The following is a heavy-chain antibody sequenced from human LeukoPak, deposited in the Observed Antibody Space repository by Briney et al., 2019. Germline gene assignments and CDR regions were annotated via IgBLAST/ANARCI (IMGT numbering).Heavy chain of an antibody. Sequence: ASVKVSCKASGYTFTSYGISWVRQAPGQGLEWMGWISAYNGNTNYAQKLQGRVTMTTDTSTSTAYMELRSLRSDDTAVYYCARANGGYGNDWFDPWGQGTLVTVSS. V-gene: IGHV1-18*01. J-gene: IGHJ5*02. CDR3: ARANGGYGNDWFDP. CDR1: GYTFTSYG. D-gene: IGHD5-12*01. CDR2: ISAYNGNT.